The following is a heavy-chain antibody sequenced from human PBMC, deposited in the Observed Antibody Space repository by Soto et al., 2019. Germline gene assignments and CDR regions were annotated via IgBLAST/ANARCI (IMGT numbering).Heavy chain of an antibody. CDR1: GFTFSLYS. D-gene: IGHD7-27*01. CDR2: ISRSSTGI. Sequence: EVQLVESGGGLVQPGGSLRLSCAASGFTFSLYSMSWVRQAPGNGLEWVSYISRSSTGIHYADSVKGRFTSSRDDATNSMYLQMNSLRDGDTAVYYCARAVTWGLDVRGQGTTV. V-gene: IGHV3-48*02. CDR3: ARAVTWGLDV. J-gene: IGHJ6*02.